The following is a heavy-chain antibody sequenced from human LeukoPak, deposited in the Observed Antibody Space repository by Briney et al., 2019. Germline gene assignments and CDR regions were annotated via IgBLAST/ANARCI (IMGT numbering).Heavy chain of an antibody. J-gene: IGHJ5*02. CDR2: IKSDGTVT. CDR3: AREDWNYQQGVRYNFFDP. V-gene: IGHV3-74*01. D-gene: IGHD1-7*01. Sequence: GGSLRLSCAASGFTFSSSWMHWVRQVPGKGLVWVSRIKSDGTVTTDADYVKGRFTISRDNAKNTLYLQMNSLRVEDTAVYYCAREDWNYQQGVRYNFFDPWGQGTLVTVSS. CDR1: GFTFSSSW.